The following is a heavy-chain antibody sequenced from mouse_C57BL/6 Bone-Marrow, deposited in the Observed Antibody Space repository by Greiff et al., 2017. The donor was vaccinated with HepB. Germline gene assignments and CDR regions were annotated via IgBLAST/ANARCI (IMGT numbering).Heavy chain of an antibody. Sequence: EVKLVESGGGLVKPGGSLKLSCAASGFTFSSYAMSWVRQTPEKRLEWVATISDGGSYTYYPDNVKGRFTISRDNAKNNLYLQMSHLKSEDTAMYYCAREGLRRGPWFAYWGQGTLVTVSA. V-gene: IGHV5-4*01. CDR2: ISDGGSYT. CDR1: GFTFSSYA. J-gene: IGHJ3*01. D-gene: IGHD2-4*01. CDR3: AREGLRRGPWFAY.